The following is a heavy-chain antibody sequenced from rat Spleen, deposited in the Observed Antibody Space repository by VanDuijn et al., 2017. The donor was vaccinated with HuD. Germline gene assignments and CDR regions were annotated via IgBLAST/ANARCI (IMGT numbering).Heavy chain of an antibody. CDR2: ISHDSSTT. J-gene: IGHJ3*01. Sequence: EVQLVESGGGLVQPGRSLKLSCAASGFTFSDYKMAWVRQAPKKGLEWVATISHDSSTTYYRDSMKGRFTISRDNAKTTLYLQMDSLRSEDTATYYCTRHFSPADYYSSFPVLYWGQGTLVTVSS. CDR3: TRHFSPADYYSSFPVLY. V-gene: IGHV5-7*01. D-gene: IGHD1-2*01. CDR1: GFTFSDYK.